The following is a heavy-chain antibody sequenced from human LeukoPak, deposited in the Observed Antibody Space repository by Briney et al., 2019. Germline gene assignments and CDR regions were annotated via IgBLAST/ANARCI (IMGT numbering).Heavy chain of an antibody. V-gene: IGHV4-34*01. Sequence: SETLSLTCAVYGGSFSGYYWSWIRQPPGKGLEWIGEINHSGSTNYNPSLKSRVTISVDTSKNQFSLKLSSVTAADTAVYYCARGGLRYFDWLPIPTYFDYWGQGTLVTVSS. CDR3: ARGGLRYFDWLPIPTYFDY. D-gene: IGHD3-9*01. CDR2: INHSGST. CDR1: GGSFSGYY. J-gene: IGHJ4*02.